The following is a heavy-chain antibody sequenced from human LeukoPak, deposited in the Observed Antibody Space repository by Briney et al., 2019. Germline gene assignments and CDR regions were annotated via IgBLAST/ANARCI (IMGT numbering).Heavy chain of an antibody. CDR3: ARYSGPAAKDRTQDINFDY. J-gene: IGHJ4*02. D-gene: IGHD2-2*01. V-gene: IGHV1-18*01. Sequence: ASVKVSCKASGYTFTSYGISWVRQAPGQGLEWMGWISAYNGNTNYAQKLQGRVTMTTDTSTSTAYMELRSLGSDDTAVYYCARYSGPAAKDRTQDINFDYWGQGTLVTVSS. CDR2: ISAYNGNT. CDR1: GYTFTSYG.